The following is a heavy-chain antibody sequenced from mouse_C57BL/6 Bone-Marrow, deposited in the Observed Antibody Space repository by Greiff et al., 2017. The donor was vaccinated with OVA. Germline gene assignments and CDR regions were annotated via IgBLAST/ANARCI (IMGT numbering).Heavy chain of an antibody. CDR3: ARQDYYYGSSYLY. D-gene: IGHD1-1*01. J-gene: IGHJ2*01. CDR2: ISSGSSTI. CDR1: GFTFSDYG. V-gene: IGHV5-17*01. Sequence: EVQGVESGGGLVKPGGSLKLSCAASGFTFSDYGMHWVRQAPEKGLEWVAYISSGSSTIYSADTVKGRFTSSSDNAKNTLFLQMTSLRSEDTAMYYCARQDYYYGSSYLYWGQGTTLTVSS.